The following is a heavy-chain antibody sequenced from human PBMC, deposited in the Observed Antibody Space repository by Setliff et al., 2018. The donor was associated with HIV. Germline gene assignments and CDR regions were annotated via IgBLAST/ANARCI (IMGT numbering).Heavy chain of an antibody. CDR1: GGSISTSNYY. V-gene: IGHV4-39*07. Sequence: SETLSLTCILSGGSISTSNYYWGWIRQPPGKGLEWIGSIYYSGSTYYTPSLKSRVTMSVDTSKNQFSLKLSSVTAADTAVYYCAREIGDYYDSSGYYPPTDYYYGMDVWGQGTTVTVSS. CDR3: AREIGDYYDSSGYYPPTDYYYGMDV. J-gene: IGHJ6*02. CDR2: IYYSGST. D-gene: IGHD3-22*01.